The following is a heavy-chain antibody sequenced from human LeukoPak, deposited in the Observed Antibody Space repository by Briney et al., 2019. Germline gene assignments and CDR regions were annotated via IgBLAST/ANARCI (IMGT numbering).Heavy chain of an antibody. CDR1: GFTFSSYG. J-gene: IGHJ4*02. CDR3: ARRAGIYSHPYDY. Sequence: PGGSLRLSCAASGFTFSSYGMHWVRQAPGKGLEWVAFIRNDGSNKYYAGSVKGRFTISRDNSKNTLYLQMNSLRAEDTAVYYCARRAGIYSHPYDYWGQGTLVTVSS. CDR2: IRNDGSNK. D-gene: IGHD1-14*01. V-gene: IGHV3-30*02.